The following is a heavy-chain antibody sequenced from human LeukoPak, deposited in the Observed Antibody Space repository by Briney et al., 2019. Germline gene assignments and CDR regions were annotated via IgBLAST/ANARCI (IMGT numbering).Heavy chain of an antibody. CDR1: GYTFTSYD. CDR2: MNPNSGNT. J-gene: IGHJ4*02. V-gene: IGHV1-8*01. CDR3: ARSRPGYGSGIKYYFDY. Sequence: GSSVKVSCKASGYTFTSYDINWVRQATGQGLEWMGWMNPNSGNTGYAQKFQGRVTMTRNTSISTAYMELSSLRSEDTAVYYCARSRPGYGSGIKYYFDYWGQGTLVTVSS. D-gene: IGHD3-10*01.